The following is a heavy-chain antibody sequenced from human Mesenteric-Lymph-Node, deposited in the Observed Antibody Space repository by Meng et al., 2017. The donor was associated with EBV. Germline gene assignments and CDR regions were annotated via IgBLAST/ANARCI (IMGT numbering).Heavy chain of an antibody. CDR2: INHRTST. CDR3: TSNRQFDP. J-gene: IGHJ5*02. CDR1: GGCHCWYN. V-gene: IGHV4-34*02. Sequence: QVQLPQGVASLSTPSQTLSLSCGFYGGCHCWYNWNRIRQGPGMGLMWNSYINHRTSTNYSLCRRIRITIAVDTTKNYFTLKMTSATAADTAYYYTTSNRQFDPWGQGTLVTVSS.